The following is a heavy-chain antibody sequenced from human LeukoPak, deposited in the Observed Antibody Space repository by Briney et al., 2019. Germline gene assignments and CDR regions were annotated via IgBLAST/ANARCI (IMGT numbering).Heavy chain of an antibody. CDR1: GFTFSSYD. J-gene: IGHJ6*02. V-gene: IGHV3-13*01. CDR3: ASDIVATIVKKGSFGMDV. Sequence: PGGSLRLSCAASGFTFSSYDMHWVRQATGKGLEWVSAIGTAGDTYYPGSVKGRFTISRENAKNSLYLQMNSLRAEDTAVYYCASDIVATIVKKGSFGMDVWGQGTTVTVSS. CDR2: IGTAGDT. D-gene: IGHD5-12*01.